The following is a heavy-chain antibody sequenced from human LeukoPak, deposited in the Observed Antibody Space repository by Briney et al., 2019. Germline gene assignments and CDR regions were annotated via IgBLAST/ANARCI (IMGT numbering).Heavy chain of an antibody. Sequence: TSETLSLTCTVSGGSISSYYWSWIRQPPGKGLEWIGYIYYNGSTNYNPSLKSRVTISVDTSKNQFSLKLSSVTAADTAVYYCARVSDDSSGYYHYWGQGTLVTVSS. V-gene: IGHV4-59*01. D-gene: IGHD3-22*01. CDR3: ARVSDDSSGYYHY. CDR1: GGSISSYY. J-gene: IGHJ4*02. CDR2: IYYNGST.